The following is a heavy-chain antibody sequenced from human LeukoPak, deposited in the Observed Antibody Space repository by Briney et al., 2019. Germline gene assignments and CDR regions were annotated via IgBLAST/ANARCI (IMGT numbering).Heavy chain of an antibody. CDR1: GGSISSYY. V-gene: IGHV4-59*08. CDR3: ARLGPWGGSYYEGFDY. J-gene: IGHJ4*02. D-gene: IGHD1-26*01. Sequence: SETLSLTCTVSGGSISSYYWSWIRQPPGKGLEWIGYIYYSGSSNYHPSLKSRVTMSVDTSKNQFSLRVNSVTAADTAVYYCARLGPWGGSYYEGFDYWGQGTLVTVSS. CDR2: IYYSGSS.